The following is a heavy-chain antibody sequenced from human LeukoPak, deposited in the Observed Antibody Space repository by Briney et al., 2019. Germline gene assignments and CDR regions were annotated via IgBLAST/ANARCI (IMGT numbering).Heavy chain of an antibody. CDR3: AKLTYYYGSGSPPGDAFDI. Sequence: SGGSLRLSCAASGFTFSSYAMSWVRQAPGKGLEWVSAISGSGGSTYYADSVKGRFTISRDNSKNTLYLQMNSLRAEDTAVYYCAKLTYYYGSGSPPGDAFDIWGQGTMVTVSS. V-gene: IGHV3-23*01. J-gene: IGHJ3*02. CDR1: GFTFSSYA. CDR2: ISGSGGST. D-gene: IGHD3-10*01.